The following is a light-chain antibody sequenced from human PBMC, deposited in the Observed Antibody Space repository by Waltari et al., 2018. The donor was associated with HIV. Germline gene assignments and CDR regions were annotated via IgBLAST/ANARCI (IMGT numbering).Light chain of an antibody. J-gene: IGKJ2*01. CDR2: GAS. V-gene: IGKV3-15*01. Sequence: EIVMTQSPATLSVSPGERATLSCRASQSISSNVAWYQQKPGQAPRLLIYGASTRATGIPARFSGSGSGTEFTLSISNLQSEDFAVYYCQQYNNWPPNTFGQGTKLDIK. CDR1: QSISSN. CDR3: QQYNNWPPNT.